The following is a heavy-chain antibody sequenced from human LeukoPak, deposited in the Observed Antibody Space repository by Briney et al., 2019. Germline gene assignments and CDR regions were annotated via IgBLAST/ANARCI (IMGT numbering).Heavy chain of an antibody. D-gene: IGHD2-2*02. CDR3: ARGVFYCSSTSCYTGNYYYMDV. V-gene: IGHV1-69*05. Sequence: GSSVKVSCKASGGTFSSYAISWVRQAPGQGLEWMGGIIPIFGTANYAQKFQGRVTITTDESTSTAYMELSSLRSEDTAVYYCARGVFYCSSTSCYTGNYYYMDVWGKGTTVPVSS. CDR1: GGTFSSYA. CDR2: IIPIFGTA. J-gene: IGHJ6*03.